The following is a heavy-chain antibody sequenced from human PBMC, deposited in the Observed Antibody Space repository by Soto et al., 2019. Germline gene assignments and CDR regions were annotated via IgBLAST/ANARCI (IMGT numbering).Heavy chain of an antibody. CDR3: AREGLSTEQLAPRSSTYYFDY. D-gene: IGHD6-6*01. V-gene: IGHV1-18*01. CDR2: ISAYNGNT. Sequence: ASVKVSCKASGYTFTSYGISWVRQAPGQGLEWMGWISAYNGNTNYAQKLQGRVTMTTDTSTSTAYMELRSLRSDDTAVYYCAREGLSTEQLAPRSSTYYFDYWGQGTLVTVSS. CDR1: GYTFTSYG. J-gene: IGHJ4*02.